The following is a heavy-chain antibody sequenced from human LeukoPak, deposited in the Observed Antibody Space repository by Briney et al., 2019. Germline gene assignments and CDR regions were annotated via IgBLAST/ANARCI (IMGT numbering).Heavy chain of an antibody. J-gene: IGHJ6*02. CDR2: IIPIFGTA. Sequence: SVKVSCKASGGTFSSYAISWVRQAPGQGLEWMGGIIPIFGTANYAQKFQGRVTITADESTSTAYMELSSLRSEDTAVYYCARDIKARYSYGLGYYYGMDVWGQGTTVTVSS. CDR3: ARDIKARYSYGLGYYYGMDV. CDR1: GGTFSSYA. V-gene: IGHV1-69*13. D-gene: IGHD5-18*01.